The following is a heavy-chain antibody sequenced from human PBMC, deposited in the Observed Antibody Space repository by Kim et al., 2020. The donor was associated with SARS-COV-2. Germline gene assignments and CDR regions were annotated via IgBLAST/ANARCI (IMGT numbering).Heavy chain of an antibody. CDR1: GYTFTSYG. CDR3: ARDKISRAAIVVAEEGGIDY. D-gene: IGHD3-22*01. CDR2: ISAYNGNT. V-gene: IGHV1-18*04. J-gene: IGHJ4*02. Sequence: ASVKVSCKASGYTFTSYGISWVRQAPGQGLEWMGWISAYNGNTNYAQKLQGRVTMTTDTSTSTAYMELRSLRSDDTAVYYCARDKISRAAIVVAEEGGIDYWGQGTLVTVSS.